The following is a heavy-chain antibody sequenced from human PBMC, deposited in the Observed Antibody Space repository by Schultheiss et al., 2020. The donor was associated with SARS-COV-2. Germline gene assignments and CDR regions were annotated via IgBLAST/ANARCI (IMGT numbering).Heavy chain of an antibody. V-gene: IGHV4-59*01. J-gene: IGHJ3*02. CDR2: IYYSGST. CDR3: ARYNDEDAFDI. D-gene: IGHD5-24*01. CDR1: GGSISSYY. Sequence: SETLSLTCTVSGGSISSYYWSWIRQPPGKGLEWIGYIYYSGSTNYNPSLKSRVTISVDTSKNQFSLKLSSVTAADTAVYYCARYNDEDAFDIWGQGTMATVSS.